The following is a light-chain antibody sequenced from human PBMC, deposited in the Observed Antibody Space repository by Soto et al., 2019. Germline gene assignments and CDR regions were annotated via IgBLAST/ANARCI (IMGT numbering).Light chain of an antibody. V-gene: IGLV7-46*01. J-gene: IGLJ2*01. CDR2: DTT. CDR3: LLSYTDVGV. Sequence: QAVVTQEPSLTVSPGGTVTLTCGSSTGTVTTDHFPYWFQQKPGQAPRTLIYDTTNKHSWTPARFSGSLFGGKAALTLSGAQPEDEADYYCLLSYTDVGVFGGGTKLTVL. CDR1: TGTVTTDHF.